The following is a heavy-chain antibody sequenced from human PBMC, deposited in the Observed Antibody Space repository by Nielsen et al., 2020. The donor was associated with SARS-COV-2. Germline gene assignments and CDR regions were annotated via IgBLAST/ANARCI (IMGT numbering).Heavy chain of an antibody. D-gene: IGHD5-18*01. J-gene: IGHJ4*02. CDR1: GFTFSSYA. CDR3: AKPALLGYSYDFDY. Sequence: GESLKISCAASGFTFSSYAMSWVRQAPGKGLEWVSAISGSGGSTYYADSVKGRFTISRDNSKNTLYLQMNSLRAEDTAVYYCAKPALLGYSYDFDYWGQGTLVTVSS. CDR2: ISGSGGST. V-gene: IGHV3-23*01.